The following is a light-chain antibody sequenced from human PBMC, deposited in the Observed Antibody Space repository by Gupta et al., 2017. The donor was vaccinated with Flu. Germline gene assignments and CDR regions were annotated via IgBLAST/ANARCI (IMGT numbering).Light chain of an antibody. J-gene: IGKJ2*01. CDR1: QSVSSSY. V-gene: IGKV3-20*01. CDR3: QQDGSSPYT. Sequence: GTLSLSPGERATLSCRASQSVSSSYLAWYQQKPGQAPRLLIYGASSRATSIPDRFSGSGSGTDFTLTISRLEPEDFAVYYCQQDGSSPYTFGQGTKLEIK. CDR2: GAS.